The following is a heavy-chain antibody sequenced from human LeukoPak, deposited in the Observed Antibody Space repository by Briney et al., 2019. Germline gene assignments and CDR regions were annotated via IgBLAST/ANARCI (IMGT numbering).Heavy chain of an antibody. CDR2: IRYDGSNK. V-gene: IGHV3-30*02. Sequence: GGSLRLSCAASGFTFSSYGMHWVRQAPGKGLEWVAFIRYDGSNKYYADSVKGRFTISRDNSKNTLYLQMNSLRAEDTAVYYCAKDHLLRYFDWLADYWGQGTLVTVSS. CDR3: AKDHLLRYFDWLADY. CDR1: GFTFSSYG. J-gene: IGHJ4*02. D-gene: IGHD3-9*01.